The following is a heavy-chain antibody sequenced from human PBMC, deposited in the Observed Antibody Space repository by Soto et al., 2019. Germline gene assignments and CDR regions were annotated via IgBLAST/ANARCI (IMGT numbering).Heavy chain of an antibody. J-gene: IGHJ4*02. D-gene: IGHD1-20*01. CDR3: ARRAGYNWNNHDY. V-gene: IGHV4-39*01. CDR1: GGSISSNSYY. Sequence: SETLSLTCTVSGGSISSNSYYWGWIRQPPGKGLEWIGSIYYSGNTYYNPSLKSRVTISVNTSKNQFSLKLTSVTAADTAVYYCARRAGYNWNNHDYWGPGTLVTVSS. CDR2: IYYSGNT.